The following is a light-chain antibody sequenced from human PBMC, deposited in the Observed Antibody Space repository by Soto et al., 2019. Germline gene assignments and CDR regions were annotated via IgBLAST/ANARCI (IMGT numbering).Light chain of an antibody. CDR1: ESVNIW. Sequence: DIQMTQSPSILSASVGERVTITCRANESVNIWLAWYQQKPGQAPKLLIQKASTLQSGVPSRFGGGGSGTGFTLTISNLQPEDFATYYCQQYHRSSRTFGQGTKVDIK. J-gene: IGKJ1*01. CDR2: KAS. CDR3: QQYHRSSRT. V-gene: IGKV1-5*03.